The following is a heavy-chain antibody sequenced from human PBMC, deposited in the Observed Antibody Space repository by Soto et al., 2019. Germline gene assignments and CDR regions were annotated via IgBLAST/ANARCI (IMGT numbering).Heavy chain of an antibody. CDR1: GGTISSYP. CDR3: AGPQTAAGYLDC. D-gene: IGHD6-13*01. Sequence: QVQLVQSGAEVKKPGSSVKVSCKASGGTISSYPISWVRQAPGQGLEWMGRIIPNQGIANYAQKFQGRVTTTADKSTSAAVMALRSLGSEDTAVYYCAGPQTAAGYLDCWGQGTLVTVSS. CDR2: IIPNQGIA. J-gene: IGHJ4*02. V-gene: IGHV1-69*02.